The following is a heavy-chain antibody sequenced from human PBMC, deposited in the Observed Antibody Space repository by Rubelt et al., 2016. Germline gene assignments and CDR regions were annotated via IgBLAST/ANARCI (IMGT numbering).Heavy chain of an antibody. CDR2: INSDGSST. CDR1: GFTFDDYG. V-gene: IGHV3-20*04. Sequence: EVQLVESGGGVVRPGGSLRLSCAASGFTFDDYGMSWVRHAPGKGLEWVSRINSDGSSTSYADSVKGRFTISRDNAKNTLYLQMNSLRAEDTAVYYCARPARTYDYVWGSYYRSHYFDYWGQGTLVTVSS. J-gene: IGHJ4*02. D-gene: IGHD3-16*01. CDR3: ARPARTYDYVWGSYYRSHYFDY.